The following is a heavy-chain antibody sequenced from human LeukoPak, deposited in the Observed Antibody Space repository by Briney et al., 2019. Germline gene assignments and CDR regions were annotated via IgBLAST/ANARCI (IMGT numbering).Heavy chain of an antibody. J-gene: IGHJ5*02. CDR2: IWYDGSNK. Sequence: PGRSLRLSCAASGFTFSSYGMHWVRQAPGKGLEWVAVIWYDGSNKYYADSVKGRFTISRDNSKNTLYLQVNSLRAEDTAVYYCAKDMAAATSSHFDPWGQGTLVTVSS. CDR3: AKDMAAATSSHFDP. CDR1: GFTFSSYG. D-gene: IGHD2-15*01. V-gene: IGHV3-33*06.